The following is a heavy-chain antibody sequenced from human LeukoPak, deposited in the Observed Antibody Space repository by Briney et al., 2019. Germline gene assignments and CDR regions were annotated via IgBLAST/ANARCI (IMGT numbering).Heavy chain of an antibody. Sequence: PGGSLRLSCAASGFTFSSDGMHWVRQAPGKGLEWVAVIWYDGSNKYYADSVKGRFTISRDNSKNTLYLQMNSLRAEDTAVYYCANDGGKISYWGQETLVTVSS. V-gene: IGHV3-33*06. CDR3: ANDGGKISY. CDR1: GFTFSSDG. CDR2: IWYDGSNK. J-gene: IGHJ4*02. D-gene: IGHD2-15*01.